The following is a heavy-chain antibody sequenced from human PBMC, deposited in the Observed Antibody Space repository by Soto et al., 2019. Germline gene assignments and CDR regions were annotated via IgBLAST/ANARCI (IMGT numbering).Heavy chain of an antibody. D-gene: IGHD2-2*01. CDR1: GVSTSDHY. CDR2: IYYRGTT. Sequence: QVQLQESGPGLVKPSETLSLTCSVSGVSTSDHYWTWIRKPPGQGPEWIGCIYYRGTTNYNASFNSRVTTSVDTSKNQCSLKLTSVTTADTAVYYCARGGGSPYHDHEFDYWGQGILVTVSS. V-gene: IGHV4-59*11. CDR3: ARGGGSPYHDHEFDY. J-gene: IGHJ4*02.